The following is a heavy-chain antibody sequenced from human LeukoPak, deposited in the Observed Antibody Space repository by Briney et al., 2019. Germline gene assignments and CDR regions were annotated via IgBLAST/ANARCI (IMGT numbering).Heavy chain of an antibody. J-gene: IGHJ4*02. CDR3: ARNYYYDSSGYYPPHDY. V-gene: IGHV3-21*01. CDR1: EFTFSSYS. D-gene: IGHD3-22*01. CDR2: ISSSSSYI. Sequence: SGGSLRLSCAASEFTFSSYSMNWVRQAPGKGLEWVSSISSSSSYIYYADSVKGRFTISRDNAKNSLYLQMNSLRAEDTAVYYCARNYYYDSSGYYPPHDYWGQGTLVTVSS.